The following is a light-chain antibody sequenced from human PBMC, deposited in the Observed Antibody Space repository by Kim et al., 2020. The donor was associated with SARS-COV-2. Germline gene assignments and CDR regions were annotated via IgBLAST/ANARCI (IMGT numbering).Light chain of an antibody. CDR2: YDS. CDR1: NIGSKS. J-gene: IGLJ1*01. V-gene: IGLV3-21*04. Sequence: GKTARITGGGSNIGSKSVHWYQQKPGRAPVLVIYYDSDRPSGIPERFSGSNSGNTATLTISRVEAGDEADYYCQVWDSSSDHPHYVFGTGTKVTVL. CDR3: QVWDSSSDHPHYV.